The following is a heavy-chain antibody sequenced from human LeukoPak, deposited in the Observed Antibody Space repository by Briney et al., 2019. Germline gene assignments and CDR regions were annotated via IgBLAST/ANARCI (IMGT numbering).Heavy chain of an antibody. CDR1: GGSIISGGHY. CDR2: ISYTGGT. D-gene: IGHD1-26*01. CDR3: ATSEWEYYYFDY. J-gene: IGHJ4*02. Sequence: PSGTLSLTCSVSGGSIISGGHYWSWIRQSPGRGLEWIGHISYTGGTFFNPSLMGRVTLSLDTSKNLFSLNVNSVTAADTAVYYCATSEWEYYYFDYWGQGTLVTVSS. V-gene: IGHV4-31*03.